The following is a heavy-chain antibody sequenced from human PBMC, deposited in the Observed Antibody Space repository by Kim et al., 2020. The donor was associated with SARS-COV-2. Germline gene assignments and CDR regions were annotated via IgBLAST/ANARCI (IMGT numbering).Heavy chain of an antibody. CDR2: LYYSGST. D-gene: IGHD2-15*01. CDR3: AREVCGSCPQI. CDR1: GDSISSYY. V-gene: IGHV4-59*01. J-gene: IGHJ4*02. Sequence: SETLSLTCTVSGDSISSYYWSWIRQPPGKGLEWIGYLYYSGSTNYNPSLKSRVTISVDTSKNQFSLKLTSVTAADTAVYYCAREVCGSCPQIWGQGTLVTVSS.